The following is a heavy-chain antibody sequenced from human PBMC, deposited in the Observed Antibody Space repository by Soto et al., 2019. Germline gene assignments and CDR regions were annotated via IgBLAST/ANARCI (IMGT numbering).Heavy chain of an antibody. CDR2: INAGDGNT. CDR1: GYTFTSYA. CDR3: ARDAMTTEFDY. D-gene: IGHD4-4*01. Sequence: QVQLVQSGAEVKKPGASVKVSCKASGYTFTSYAMHWVRQAPGQRLEWMGWINAGDGNTKYSQKFQGRVTITRDTSASTACMELSSLRSEDTAVYYCARDAMTTEFDYWGQRTLVTVSS. J-gene: IGHJ4*02. V-gene: IGHV1-3*01.